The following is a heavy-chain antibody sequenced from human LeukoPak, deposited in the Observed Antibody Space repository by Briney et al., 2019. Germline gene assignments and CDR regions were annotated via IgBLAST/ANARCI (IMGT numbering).Heavy chain of an antibody. V-gene: IGHV4-39*07. Sequence: SETLSLTCTVSGGSISSSSYYWGWIRQPPGKGLEWIGSIYYSGSTNYNPSLKSRVTISVDTSKNQFSLKLSSVTAADTAVYYCARAGYCSGGSCYRGPSTWGQGTLVTVSS. CDR1: GGSISSSSYY. CDR3: ARAGYCSGGSCYRGPST. D-gene: IGHD2-15*01. J-gene: IGHJ4*02. CDR2: IYYSGST.